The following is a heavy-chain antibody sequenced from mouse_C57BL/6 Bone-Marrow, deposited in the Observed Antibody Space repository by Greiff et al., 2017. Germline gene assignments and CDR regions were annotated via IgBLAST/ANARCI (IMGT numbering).Heavy chain of an antibody. J-gene: IGHJ1*03. CDR3: ARRVYFDV. V-gene: IGHV1-59*01. Sequence: QVQLKQPGAELVRPGTSVKLSCKASGYTFTSYWMHWVKQRPGQGLEWIGVIDPSDSYTNYNQKFKGKATLTVDTSSSTAYMQLSSLTSEDSAVYYCARRVYFDVWGTGTTVTVSS. CDR2: IDPSDSYT. CDR1: GYTFTSYW.